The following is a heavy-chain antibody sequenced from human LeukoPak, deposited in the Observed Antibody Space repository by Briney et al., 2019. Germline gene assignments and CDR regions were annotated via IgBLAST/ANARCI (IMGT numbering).Heavy chain of an antibody. J-gene: IGHJ3*02. D-gene: IGHD3-9*01. CDR2: FDPEDGET. CDR3: AKNYDILTRDAFDI. CDR1: GYTLTELS. Sequence: RASVKVSCKVSGYTLTELSMHWVRQAPGKGLEWMGGFDPEDGETIYAQKFQGRVTMTEDTSTDTAYMELSSLRSEDTAVYYCAKNYDILTRDAFDIWGQGTMVTVSS. V-gene: IGHV1-24*01.